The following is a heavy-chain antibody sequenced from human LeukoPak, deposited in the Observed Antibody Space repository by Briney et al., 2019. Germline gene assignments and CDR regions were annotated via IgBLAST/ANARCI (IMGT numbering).Heavy chain of an antibody. J-gene: IGHJ6*03. D-gene: IGHD2-2*01. Sequence: ASVKVSCKASGGTFSSYAISWVRQAPGQGLEWMGRIIPILGIANYAQKFQGRVTITADKSTSTAYMELSSLRSEDTAVYYCASSDCSSTSCYLVHYYYMDVWGKGTTVTVSS. V-gene: IGHV1-69*04. CDR1: GGTFSSYA. CDR3: ASSDCSSTSCYLVHYYYMDV. CDR2: IIPILGIA.